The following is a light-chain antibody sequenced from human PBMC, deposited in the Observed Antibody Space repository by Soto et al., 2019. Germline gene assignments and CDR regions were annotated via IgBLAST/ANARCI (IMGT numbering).Light chain of an antibody. CDR1: SSDVGGYNY. V-gene: IGLV2-8*02. CDR3: SSYAGSNNYV. J-gene: IGLJ1*01. CDR2: DVS. Sequence: QSALTQPPSASRSPGQSVTISCTGTSSDVGGYNYVSWYQHHPGKAPKLMIYDVSKRPSGVPDRFSGSKSGNTASLTVSGLQAEDEADYYCSSYAGSNNYVFGTGTKVTVL.